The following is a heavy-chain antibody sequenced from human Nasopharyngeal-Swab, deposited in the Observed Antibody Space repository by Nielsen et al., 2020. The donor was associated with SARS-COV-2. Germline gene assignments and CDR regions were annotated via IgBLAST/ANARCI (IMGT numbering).Heavy chain of an antibody. CDR2: IYHNGST. D-gene: IGHD2-8*01. V-gene: IGHV4-4*02. CDR1: GGSISSSNW. J-gene: IGHJ3*02. CDR3: ARHMLGGPTAFDI. Sequence: SETLSLTCAVSGGSISSSNWWRWVRQPPGKGLEWIGEIYHNGSTNYNPSLTSRVTISVDKSKNQFSLKLRSVTAADTAVFYCARHMLGGPTAFDIWGQGTVVTVSS.